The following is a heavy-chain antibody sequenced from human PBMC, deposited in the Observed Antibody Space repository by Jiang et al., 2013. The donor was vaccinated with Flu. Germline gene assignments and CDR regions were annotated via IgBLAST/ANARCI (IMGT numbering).Heavy chain of an antibody. CDR3: ARDNGQGIAAAGTDY. V-gene: IGHV1-46*01. Sequence: SGAEVKKPGASVKVSCKASGYTFTSYYMHWVRQAPGQGLEWMGIINPSGGSTSYAQKFQGRVTMTRDTSTSTVYMELSSLRSEDTAVYYCARDNGQGIAAAGTDYWGQGTLVTVSS. CDR1: GYTFTSYY. D-gene: IGHD6-13*01. J-gene: IGHJ4*02. CDR2: INPSGGST.